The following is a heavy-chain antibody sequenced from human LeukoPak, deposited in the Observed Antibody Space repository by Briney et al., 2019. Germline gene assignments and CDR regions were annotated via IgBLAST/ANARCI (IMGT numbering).Heavy chain of an antibody. CDR3: ARVVWALTYYYYGMDV. Sequence: SETLSLTCAVYGGSFSGYYWSWIRQPPGKGLEWIGEINHSGSTNYNPSLKSRVTISVDTSKNQFSLKLSSVTAADTAVYYCARVVWALTYYYYGMDVWGQGTTVTVSS. J-gene: IGHJ6*02. CDR2: INHSGST. V-gene: IGHV4-34*01. CDR1: GGSFSGYY. D-gene: IGHD3-16*01.